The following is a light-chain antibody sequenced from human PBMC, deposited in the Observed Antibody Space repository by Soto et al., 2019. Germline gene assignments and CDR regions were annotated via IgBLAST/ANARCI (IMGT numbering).Light chain of an antibody. V-gene: IGLV1-47*01. CDR3: AAWDDSLSGRYV. CDR2: RNN. Sequence: QSVLTQPPSASGTPGQRVTISCSGSSSNIGSNYVYWYQQLPGTAPKLLIYRNNQRPSGVPARFSGSKSGTSAPLAISGLRSEDEADYYCAAWDDSLSGRYVFGTGTKLTVL. J-gene: IGLJ1*01. CDR1: SSNIGSNY.